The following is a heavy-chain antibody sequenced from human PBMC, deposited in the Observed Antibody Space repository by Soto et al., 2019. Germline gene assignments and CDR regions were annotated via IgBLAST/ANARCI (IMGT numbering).Heavy chain of an antibody. D-gene: IGHD5-18*01. V-gene: IGHV2-5*02. CDR1: GFSLSTSGVG. J-gene: IGHJ6*02. CDR3: AHSPIIQLLSPKNDYSYYYGMDV. Sequence: SGPTLVNPTQTLTLTCTFSGFSLSTSGVGVGWIRQPPGKALEWLALIYWDDDKRYSPSLKSRLTITKDTSKNQVVLTMTNMDAVDTATYYCAHSPIIQLLSPKNDYSYYYGMDVWGQGTTVTVSS. CDR2: IYWDDDK.